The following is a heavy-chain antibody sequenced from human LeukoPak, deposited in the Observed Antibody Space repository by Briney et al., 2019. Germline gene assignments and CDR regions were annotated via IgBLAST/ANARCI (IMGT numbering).Heavy chain of an antibody. D-gene: IGHD6-6*01. V-gene: IGHV4-34*01. CDR3: ARGRIAARRYYGMDV. Sequence: SETLSLTCAVYGGSFGGYYWSWIRQPPGKGLERIGEINHSGSTNYNPSLKSRVTISVDTSKNQFSLKLSSVTAADTAVYYCARGRIAARRYYGMDVWGQGTTVTVSS. CDR1: GGSFGGYY. CDR2: INHSGST. J-gene: IGHJ6*02.